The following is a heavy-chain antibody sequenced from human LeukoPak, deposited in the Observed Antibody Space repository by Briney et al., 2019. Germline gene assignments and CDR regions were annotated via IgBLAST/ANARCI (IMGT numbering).Heavy chain of an antibody. J-gene: IGHJ4*02. D-gene: IGHD3-22*01. Sequence: GGSQRLSCAASGFTFSSYSMNWVRQAPGKGLEWVSSISSSSSYIYYADSVKGRFTISRDNAKNSLYLQMNSLRAEDTAVYYCARVRAYDTRDFDYWGQGTLVTVSS. V-gene: IGHV3-21*01. CDR3: ARVRAYDTRDFDY. CDR1: GFTFSSYS. CDR2: ISSSSSYI.